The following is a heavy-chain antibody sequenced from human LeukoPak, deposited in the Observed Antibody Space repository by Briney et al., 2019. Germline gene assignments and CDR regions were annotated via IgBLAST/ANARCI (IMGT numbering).Heavy chain of an antibody. J-gene: IGHJ2*01. CDR2: VYYSGST. Sequence: SETLSLTCAVSGGSVSSYYWSWMRQPPGKGLEWIGYVYYSGSTNYNPALKSRVTISLDTSENQFSLKLSSVTAADTAVYYCAREANSPTARYWYFDLWGRGTQVTASS. CDR3: AREANSPTARYWYFDL. D-gene: IGHD2-21*01. V-gene: IGHV4-59*02. CDR1: GGSVSSYY.